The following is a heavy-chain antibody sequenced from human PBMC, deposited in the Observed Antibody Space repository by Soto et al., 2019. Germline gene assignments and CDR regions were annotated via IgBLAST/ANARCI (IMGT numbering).Heavy chain of an antibody. J-gene: IGHJ4*02. CDR3: ARDLRLNSIDY. V-gene: IGHV4-31*03. CDR1: GGSISSGGYY. D-gene: IGHD1-1*01. CDR2: IYYSGST. Sequence: SETLSLTCTVSGGSISSGGYYWSWIRQHPGKGLEWIGYIYYSGSTYYNPSLKSRVTISVDTSKNQFSLKLSSVTAADTAVYYCARDLRLNSIDYWGQGTLVTVSS.